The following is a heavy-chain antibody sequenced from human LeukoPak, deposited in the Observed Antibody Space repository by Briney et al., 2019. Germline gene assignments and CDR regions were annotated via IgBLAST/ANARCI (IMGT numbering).Heavy chain of an antibody. J-gene: IGHJ6*02. V-gene: IGHV4-31*03. D-gene: IGHD3-16*02. CDR3: ARVSLYDYVWGSYRPYDGMDV. CDR1: GGSISSGGYY. Sequence: SETLSLTCSVSGGSISSGGYYWSWIRQHPGKGLEWIGCIDYSGSTYYNPSLKSRVTISVDTSKNQFSLKLSSVTAADTAVYYCARVSLYDYVWGSYRPYDGMDVWGQGTTVTVSS. CDR2: IDYSGST.